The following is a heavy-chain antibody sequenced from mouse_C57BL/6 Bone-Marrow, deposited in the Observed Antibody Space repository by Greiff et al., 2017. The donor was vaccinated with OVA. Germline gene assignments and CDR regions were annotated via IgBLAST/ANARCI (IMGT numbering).Heavy chain of an antibody. V-gene: IGHV1-42*01. CDR3: ARGGGYYFDY. CDR1: GYSFTGYY. Sequence: VQLQQSGPELVKPGASVKISCKASGYSFTGYYMNWVKQSPEKSLEWIGEINPSTGGTTYNQKFKAKATLTVDKSSSTAYLQLKSLTSEDSAVYYWARGGGYYFDYWGQGTTLTVSS. CDR2: INPSTGGT. J-gene: IGHJ2*01.